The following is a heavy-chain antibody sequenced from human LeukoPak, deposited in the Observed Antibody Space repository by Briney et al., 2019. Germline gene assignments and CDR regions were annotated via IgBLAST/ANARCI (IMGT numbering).Heavy chain of an antibody. D-gene: IGHD3-22*01. CDR1: GFTFSSYT. J-gene: IGHJ4*02. V-gene: IGHV3-21*01. CDR3: ARGLGTTVTNEYYYDSSGYYDGGLDY. CDR2: ISGRSTYI. Sequence: GGSLRLSCSASGFTFSSYTMNWVRQAPGKGLEWVSSISGRSTYIFYADSVKGRFTISRDNAKNSLSLQTNSLGAEDTAVYYCARGLGTTVTNEYYYDSSGYYDGGLDYWGQGTLVTVSS.